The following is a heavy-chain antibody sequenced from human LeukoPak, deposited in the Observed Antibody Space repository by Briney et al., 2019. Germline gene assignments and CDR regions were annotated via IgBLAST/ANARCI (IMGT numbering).Heavy chain of an antibody. Sequence: SETLSLTCTVSGGSISSYYWSWIRQPAGKGLEWIGRIYTSGSTNYNPSLKSRVTMSVDTSKNQFSLKLSSVTAADTAVYYCARGSDPLWFGELLYNSPPFDHWGQGTLVTVSS. CDR2: IYTSGST. V-gene: IGHV4-4*07. J-gene: IGHJ4*02. D-gene: IGHD3-10*01. CDR3: ARGSDPLWFGELLYNSPPFDH. CDR1: GGSISSYY.